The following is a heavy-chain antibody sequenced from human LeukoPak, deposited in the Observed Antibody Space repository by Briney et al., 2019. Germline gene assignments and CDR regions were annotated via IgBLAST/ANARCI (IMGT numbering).Heavy chain of an antibody. CDR3: ARLGSGRITMVRGVIRTTYFDY. CDR2: INHSGST. CDR1: GGSISSSSYY. J-gene: IGHJ4*02. Sequence: PSETLSLTCTVSGGSISSSSYYWSWIRQPPGKGLEWIGEINHSGSTNYNPSLKSRVTISVDTSKNQFSLKLSSVTAADTAVYYCARLGSGRITMVRGVIRTTYFDYWGQGTLVTVSS. D-gene: IGHD3-10*01. V-gene: IGHV4-39*07.